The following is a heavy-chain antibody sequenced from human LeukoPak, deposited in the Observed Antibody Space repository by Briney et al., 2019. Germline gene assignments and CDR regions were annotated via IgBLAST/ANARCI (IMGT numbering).Heavy chain of an antibody. CDR1: GGSISSGSYY. V-gene: IGHV4-61*02. Sequence: SETLSLTCTVSGGSISSGSYYWSWIRQPAGKGLEWIGRIYTSGSTNYNPSLKSRVTISVDTSKSQFSLKLSSVTAADTAVYYCATTEMATITTDYWGQGTLVTVSS. J-gene: IGHJ4*02. D-gene: IGHD5-24*01. CDR3: ATTEMATITTDY. CDR2: IYTSGST.